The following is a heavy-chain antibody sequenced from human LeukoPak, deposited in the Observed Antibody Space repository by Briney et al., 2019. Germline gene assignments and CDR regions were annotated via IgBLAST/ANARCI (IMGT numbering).Heavy chain of an antibody. J-gene: IGHJ4*02. CDR3: ARDRGYYYDSGGYYELDY. CDR2: ISSSGSNR. D-gene: IGHD3-22*01. V-gene: IGHV3-48*03. CDR1: AFTVSSYE. Sequence: GGSLRHSCAASAFTVSSYEMNWVRQAPGKGLEWVSYISSSGSNRYYADSVKGRFTISRDNAKNSLYLQMNSLRAEDTAIYYCARDRGYYYDSGGYYELDYLGQGTLVTVSS.